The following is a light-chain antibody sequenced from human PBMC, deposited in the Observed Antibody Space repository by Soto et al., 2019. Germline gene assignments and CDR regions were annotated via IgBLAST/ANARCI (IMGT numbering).Light chain of an antibody. CDR3: QQYGSAPFT. V-gene: IGKV3-20*01. J-gene: IGKJ3*01. Sequence: EIVLTQSPGTLSLSPGEGATLSCRASQSINSFLAWYQQRRGQAPRLLIHGASNRATGIPDRFSGSGSGTDFTLTISRLEPEDFAVYFCQQYGSAPFTFGPGTRVEI. CDR1: QSINSF. CDR2: GAS.